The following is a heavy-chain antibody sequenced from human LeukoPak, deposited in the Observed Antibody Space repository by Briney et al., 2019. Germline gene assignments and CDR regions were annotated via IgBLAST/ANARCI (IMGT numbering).Heavy chain of an antibody. Sequence: GGSLRLSCEASGFTFDAYSMNWVRQAPGKGLEWVSAISGSGGSTYYADSVKGRFTISRDNSKNTLYLQMNSLRAEDTAVYYCAKAPVTGEDYFDYWGQGTLVTVSS. CDR3: AKAPVTGEDYFDY. J-gene: IGHJ4*02. D-gene: IGHD7-27*01. V-gene: IGHV3-23*01. CDR2: ISGSGGST. CDR1: GFTFDAYS.